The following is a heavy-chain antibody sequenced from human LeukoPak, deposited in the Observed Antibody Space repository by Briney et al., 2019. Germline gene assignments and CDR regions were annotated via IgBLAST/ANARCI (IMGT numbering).Heavy chain of an antibody. J-gene: IGHJ4*02. CDR3: ATSGRDDSSGYYSFDY. CDR2: IYTSGST. CDR1: GGSISSYY. Sequence: SETLSLTCTVSGGSISSYYWSWIRQPAGKGLEWIGRIYTSGSTNYNPSLKRRVTMSVDTSKNQFSPKRSSVTAAETAVYYCATSGRDDSSGYYSFDYWGQGTLVTVSS. V-gene: IGHV4-4*07. D-gene: IGHD3-22*01.